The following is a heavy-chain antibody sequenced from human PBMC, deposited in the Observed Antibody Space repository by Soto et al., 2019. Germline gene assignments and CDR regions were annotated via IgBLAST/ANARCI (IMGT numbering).Heavy chain of an antibody. D-gene: IGHD1-26*01. CDR1: GYTFTNYG. J-gene: IGHJ4*02. CDR3: ARASGTGVGTTSY. V-gene: IGHV1-18*01. CDR2: ISAYNGET. Sequence: QVQLVQSGPEVKKPGASAKVSCQTSGYTFTNYGISWMRQVPGQGLEWMGWISAYNGETNYAQRFQGRVTMNTEISTNTAYMELGSLRSDDTAVYYCARASGTGVGTTSYWGQGTLVTVSS.